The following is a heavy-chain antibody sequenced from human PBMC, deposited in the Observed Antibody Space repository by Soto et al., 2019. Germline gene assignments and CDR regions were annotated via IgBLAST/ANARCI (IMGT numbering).Heavy chain of an antibody. D-gene: IGHD2-8*01. J-gene: IGHJ6*02. CDR2: ISYDGSSK. Sequence: AGGSLRLSCAASGFTFSGYGMHWVRLAPGKGLEWVAVISYDGSSKYYADSVKGRFTFSRDNSKNTMYMQMNSLRPEDTAVYYCARDRNRNGYYYNMDVWGQGTTVTVSS. CDR1: GFTFSGYG. V-gene: IGHV3-30*03. CDR3: ARDRNRNGYYYNMDV.